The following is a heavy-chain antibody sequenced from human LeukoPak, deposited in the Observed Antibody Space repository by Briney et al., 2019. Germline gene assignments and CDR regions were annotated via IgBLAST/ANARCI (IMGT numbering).Heavy chain of an antibody. Sequence: SCKASGYTFTSYYMHWVRQAPGKGLVWVSRIKTDGSSTSYADSVKGRFTISRDNAKNSLYLQMNSLRAEDTAVYYCARDRPDCSGGTCYYYYYGMDVWGQGTTVTVSS. CDR1: GYTFTSYY. CDR2: IKTDGSST. D-gene: IGHD2-15*01. V-gene: IGHV3-74*01. J-gene: IGHJ6*02. CDR3: ARDRPDCSGGTCYYYYYGMDV.